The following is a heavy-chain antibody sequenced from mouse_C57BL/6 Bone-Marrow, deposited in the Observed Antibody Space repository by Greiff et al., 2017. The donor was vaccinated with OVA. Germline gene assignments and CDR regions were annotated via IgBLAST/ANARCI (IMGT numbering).Heavy chain of an antibody. CDR2: ISYSGST. V-gene: IGHV3-8*01. D-gene: IGHD1-1*01. CDR1: GYSITSDY. J-gene: IGHJ2*01. Sequence: EVQGVESGPGLAKPSQTLSLTCSVTGYSITSDYWNWIRKFPGNKLEYMGYISYSGSTYYNPSLKSRISITRDTSKNQYYLQLNSVTTEDTATYYCARSSYYYGSSYWYFDYWGQGTTLTVSS. CDR3: ARSSYYYGSSYWYFDY.